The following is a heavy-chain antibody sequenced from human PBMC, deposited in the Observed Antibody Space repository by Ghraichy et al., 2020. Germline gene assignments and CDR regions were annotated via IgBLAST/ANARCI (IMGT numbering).Heavy chain of an antibody. CDR2: MDPTGSNP. CDR1: GFSFSNNA. D-gene: IGHD3/OR15-3a*01. Sequence: GGSLRLSCAAAGFSFSNNAMTWVRQAPGKGLEWVASMDPTGSNPHYADSVKGRFTISRDTSKDTLYLLLTGLSGEDTARYFCAKCGPFLGWFESFDYWGRGILVTVSS. V-gene: IGHV3-23*01. CDR3: AKCGPFLGWFESFDY. J-gene: IGHJ4*02.